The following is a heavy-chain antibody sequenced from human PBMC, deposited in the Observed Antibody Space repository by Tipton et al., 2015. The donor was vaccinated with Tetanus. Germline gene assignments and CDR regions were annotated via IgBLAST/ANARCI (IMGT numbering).Heavy chain of an antibody. J-gene: IGHJ4*02. Sequence: TLSLTCTVSGGSISSGDYYWSWIRQPPGKGLEWIGYIYYSGSTYYNPSLKSRVTISVDTSKNQFSLKLSSVTAADTAVYYCASLPYPAKMVRGDNFDYWGQGTLVTVSS. V-gene: IGHV4-30-4*01. CDR2: IYYSGST. CDR1: GGSISSGDYY. D-gene: IGHD3-10*01. CDR3: ASLPYPAKMVRGDNFDY.